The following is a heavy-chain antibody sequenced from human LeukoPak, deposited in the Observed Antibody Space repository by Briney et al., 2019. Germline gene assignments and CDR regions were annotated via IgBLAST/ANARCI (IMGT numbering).Heavy chain of an antibody. J-gene: IGHJ6*03. CDR2: INHSGST. D-gene: IGHD3-3*01. V-gene: IGHV4-34*01. CDR1: GGSFSGYY. CDR3: ARGRITIFGVVIYYYYYMDV. Sequence: SETLSLTCAVYGGSFSGYYWSWIRQPPGKGLEWIGEINHSGSTNYNPSLKSRVTISVDTSKNQFSLKLSSVTAADTAVYYCARGRITIFGVVIYYYYYMDVWGKGTTATVSS.